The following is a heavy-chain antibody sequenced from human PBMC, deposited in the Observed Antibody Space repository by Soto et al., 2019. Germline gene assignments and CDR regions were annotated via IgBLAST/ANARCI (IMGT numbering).Heavy chain of an antibody. J-gene: IGHJ6*02. V-gene: IGHV3-33*01. D-gene: IGHD4-17*01. Sequence: PGGSLRLSCAASGFTFSSYGMHWVRQAPGKGLEWVAVIWYDGSNKYYADSVKGRFTISRDNSKNTLYLQMNSLRAEDTAVYYCARGQRDYGDYVFPYNYGMDVWGQGTTVTVSS. CDR2: IWYDGSNK. CDR3: ARGQRDYGDYVFPYNYGMDV. CDR1: GFTFSSYG.